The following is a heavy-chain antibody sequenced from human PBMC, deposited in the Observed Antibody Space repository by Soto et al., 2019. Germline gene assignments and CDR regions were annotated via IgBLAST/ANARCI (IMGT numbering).Heavy chain of an antibody. Sequence: GESLKISCNGSGYSFTSYWISWVRQMPGKGLEWMGRIDPSDSYTNYSPSFQGHVTISADKSISTAYLQWSSLKASDTAMYYCARHSSEWPVPFDYWGQGTLVTVSS. V-gene: IGHV5-10-1*01. J-gene: IGHJ4*02. D-gene: IGHD6-19*01. CDR3: ARHSSEWPVPFDY. CDR2: IDPSDSYT. CDR1: GYSFTSYW.